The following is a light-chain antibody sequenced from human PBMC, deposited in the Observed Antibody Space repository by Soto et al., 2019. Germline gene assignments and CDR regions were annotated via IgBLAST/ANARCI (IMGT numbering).Light chain of an antibody. CDR2: GAS. CDR3: QQYGNSPIT. J-gene: IGKJ5*01. Sequence: EIVLTQSPGTLSLSPGERATLSCRASQSVSSSYLAWYQQQPGRAPRLLIYGASSRATGIPDRFSGSGSGTDFTLTISRLEPEDFAVYYCQQYGNSPITFGQGTRLEIK. CDR1: QSVSSSY. V-gene: IGKV3-20*01.